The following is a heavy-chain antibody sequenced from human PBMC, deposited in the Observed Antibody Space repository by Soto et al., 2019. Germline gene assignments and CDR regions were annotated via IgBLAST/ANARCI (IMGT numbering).Heavy chain of an antibody. Sequence: GGSLRLSCAASGFTFSDYYMTWIRQAPGKGLEWVSYIGSSSTYTNYADSVKGRFTISRDNAKNSLYLQMNSLRAEDTAVYYCARDADILTGSDAFDIWGQGTMVTVSS. CDR2: IGSSSTYT. CDR3: ARDADILTGSDAFDI. J-gene: IGHJ3*02. CDR1: GFTFSDYY. V-gene: IGHV3-11*05. D-gene: IGHD3-9*01.